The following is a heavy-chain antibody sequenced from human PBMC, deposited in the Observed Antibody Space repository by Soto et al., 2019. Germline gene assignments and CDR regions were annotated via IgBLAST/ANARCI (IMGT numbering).Heavy chain of an antibody. CDR3: ARAGEYREFDY. V-gene: IGHV3-30-3*01. J-gene: IGHJ4*02. D-gene: IGHD3-16*01. CDR2: ISYDGSKK. CDR1: GFTFSNYA. Sequence: QVQLVESGGGVVQPGRSLRLSCAASGFTFSNYAIHWVRQAPGKGPEWVAVISYDGSKKYYADSVKGRFTISRDNSKSTLYLQMNSLRVEDTAVYYCARAGEYREFDYWGQGTLVTVSS.